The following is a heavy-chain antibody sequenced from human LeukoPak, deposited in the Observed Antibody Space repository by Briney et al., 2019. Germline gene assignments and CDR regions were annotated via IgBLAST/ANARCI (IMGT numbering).Heavy chain of an antibody. J-gene: IGHJ4*02. CDR3: AREGNDYYYDQ. CDR2: ITGDCKYI. D-gene: IGHD3-16*01. CDR1: GFTFSSSA. Sequence: GGSLRLSCAASGFTFSSSAVNWVRQAPGKGLEWVSSITGDCKYITYADSAKGRFTISRDNAKNPLYLQVASLRGDDTATYYCAREGNDYYYDQWGQGTLVTVSP. V-gene: IGHV3-21*01.